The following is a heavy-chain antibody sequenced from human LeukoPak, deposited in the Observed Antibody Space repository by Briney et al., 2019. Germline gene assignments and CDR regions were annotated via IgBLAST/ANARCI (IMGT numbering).Heavy chain of an antibody. CDR1: GGSIGTYY. V-gene: IGHV4-59*08. J-gene: IGHJ6*03. D-gene: IGHD3-16*02. CDR3: ARHIGGGIEDMDV. CDR2: IYVTGT. Sequence: PSETLSLTCTVSGGSIGTYYWSWVRQSPATGLEWIGYIYVTGTRYNPYLQSRVTISVDRSRNQFFVKMTLVTTADTAVYYCARHIGGGIEDMDVWGRGTKVTVSS.